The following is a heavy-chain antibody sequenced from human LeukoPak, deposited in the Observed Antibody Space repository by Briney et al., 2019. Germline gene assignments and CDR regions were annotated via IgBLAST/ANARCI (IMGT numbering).Heavy chain of an antibody. V-gene: IGHV3-74*01. J-gene: IGHJ4*02. D-gene: IGHD6-19*01. CDR1: GFTFSSYW. CDR2: INSDGSST. Sequence: GGSLRLSCAASGFTFSSYWMHWVRQAPGKGLVWVSRINSDGSSTSYADSVKGRFTISRDNAKNTLYLQMNSLRAEDTAVYYCAKDLRVAVGRGYFEYWGQGTLVTVSS. CDR3: AKDLRVAVGRGYFEY.